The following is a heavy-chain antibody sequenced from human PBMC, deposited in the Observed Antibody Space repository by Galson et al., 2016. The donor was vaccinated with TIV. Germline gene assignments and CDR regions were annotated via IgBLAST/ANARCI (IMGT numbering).Heavy chain of an antibody. Sequence: QVQLQESGPGLVKPSETLSLTCTVSSDSIINYYLSWIRQPPGKGLEWIGYISDSGRSNENPSLKSRVTISVETSKKQISLKLKSVTAAETAMYYCARELCLGAFDIWGQGTMVTVSS. CDR3: ARELCLGAFDI. D-gene: IGHD7-27*01. V-gene: IGHV4-59*01. CDR1: SDSIINYY. CDR2: ISDSGRS. J-gene: IGHJ3*02.